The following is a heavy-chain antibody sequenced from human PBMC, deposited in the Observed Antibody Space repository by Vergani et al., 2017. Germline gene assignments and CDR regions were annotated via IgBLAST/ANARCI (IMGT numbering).Heavy chain of an antibody. CDR2: IYPGDSDT. D-gene: IGHD6-25*01. CDR1: GYSFTSYW. J-gene: IGHJ6*02. V-gene: IGHV5-51*01. Sequence: EVQLVQSGAEVKKPGESLKISCKGSGYSFTSYWIGWVRQMPGKGLEWMGIIYPGDSDTRYSPSFQGQVTISADKSISTAYLQWSSLKASDTAMYYCARSDSSAANYYYYYGMDVWGQGTTVTVSS. CDR3: ARSDSSAANYYYYYGMDV.